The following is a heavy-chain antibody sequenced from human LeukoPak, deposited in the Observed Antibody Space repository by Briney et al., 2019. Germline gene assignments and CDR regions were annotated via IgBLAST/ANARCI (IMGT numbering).Heavy chain of an antibody. CDR3: ARASYDSDFWSGYYTR. CDR1: GFTFSSYS. CDR2: ISSSSSTI. J-gene: IGHJ4*02. D-gene: IGHD3-3*01. Sequence: GGSLRLSCAASGFTFSSYSMNWVRQAPGRGLEWVSYISSSSSTIYYADSVKGRFTISRDNAKNSLYLQMNSLRAEDTAVYYCARASYDSDFWSGYYTRWGQGTLVTVSS. V-gene: IGHV3-48*01.